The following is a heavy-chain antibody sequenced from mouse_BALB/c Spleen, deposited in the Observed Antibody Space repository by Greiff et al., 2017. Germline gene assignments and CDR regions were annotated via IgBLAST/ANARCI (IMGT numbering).Heavy chain of an antibody. CDR1: GFTFSSYY. V-gene: IGHV5-6-2*01. CDR3: ARHGGDYAMDY. Sequence: EVQGVESGGGLVKLGGSLKLSCAASGFTFSSYYMSWVRQTPEKRLELVAAINSNGGSTYYPDTVKGRFTISRDNAKNTLYLQMSSLKSEDTALYYCARHGGDYAMDYWGQGTSVTVSS. CDR2: INSNGGST. J-gene: IGHJ4*01.